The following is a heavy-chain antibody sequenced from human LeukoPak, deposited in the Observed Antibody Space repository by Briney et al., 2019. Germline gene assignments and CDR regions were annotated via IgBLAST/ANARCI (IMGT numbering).Heavy chain of an antibody. CDR1: GYTFTSYG. CDR3: ARNYGDYVRLFSMDY. D-gene: IGHD4-17*01. J-gene: IGHJ4*02. CDR2: ISAYNGNT. Sequence: ASVKVSCKASGYTFTSYGISWVRQAPGQGLEWMGSISAYNGNTNYAQKLQGRVTMTTDTSTSTAYMELRSLRSDDTAVYYCARNYGDYVRLFSMDYWGQGTLVTVSS. V-gene: IGHV1-18*01.